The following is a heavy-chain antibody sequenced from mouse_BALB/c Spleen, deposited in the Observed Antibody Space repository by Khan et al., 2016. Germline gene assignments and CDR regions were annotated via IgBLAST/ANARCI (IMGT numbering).Heavy chain of an antibody. V-gene: IGHV1-80*01. D-gene: IGHD2-14*01. CDR1: GFAFSSYW. Sequence: QVQLQQSGAELVRPGSSVKISCKASGFAFSSYWMNWVKQRPGQGLEWIGQLYPGDGDTNYNGKFKGKATLTSDKSSSTAYMQLSSLTSEDSAVYFCARGTPFDNWDQGTLVTVSA. CDR3: ARGTPFDN. J-gene: IGHJ3*01. CDR2: LYPGDGDT.